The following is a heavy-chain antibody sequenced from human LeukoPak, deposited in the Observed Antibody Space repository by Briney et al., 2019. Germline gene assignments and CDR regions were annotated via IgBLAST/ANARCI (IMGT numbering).Heavy chain of an antibody. D-gene: IGHD2-15*01. CDR1: GGSISSGAYY. CDR3: ARQEVVAATTDY. J-gene: IGHJ4*02. CDR2: IYYSGST. V-gene: IGHV4-31*03. Sequence: SETLSLTCTVSGGSISSGAYYWGWIRQHPGKGLEWIGYIYYSGSTYYNPSLKSRVTISVDTSKNQFSLKLSSVTAADTAVYYCARQEVVAATTDYWGQGTLVTVSS.